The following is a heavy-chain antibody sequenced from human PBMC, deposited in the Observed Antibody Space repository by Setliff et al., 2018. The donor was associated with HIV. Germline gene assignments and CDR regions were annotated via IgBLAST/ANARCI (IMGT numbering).Heavy chain of an antibody. CDR2: MSPKNNGS. D-gene: IGHD3-3*02. J-gene: IGHJ5*02. V-gene: IGHV1-8*01. Sequence: ASVKVSCKASGYTFSTYDFNWVRQAAGQGLEWMGWMSPKNNGSGFAQKFQARLTMTWNTSTNTAYMELSSLRSDDTAVYYCARGTAPRPASVLEFLEWLFPNWFDPWGQGTLVTVSS. CDR1: GYTFSTYD. CDR3: ARGTAPRPASVLEFLEWLFPNWFDP.